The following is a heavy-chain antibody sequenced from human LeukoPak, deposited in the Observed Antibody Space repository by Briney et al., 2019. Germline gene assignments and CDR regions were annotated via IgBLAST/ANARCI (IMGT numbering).Heavy chain of an antibody. CDR2: ISVYNGNT. V-gene: IGHV1-18*01. CDR3: ARGGGGYYGSGSYLTDH. J-gene: IGHJ4*02. CDR1: GYSFRNYG. Sequence: ASVKVSCKASGYSFRNYGISWVRQAPGQGLEYMGWISVYNGNTNYAQRLQGRVTMTADTSTSTVYMELRSLRSDDTAVYYCARGGGGYYGSGSYLTDHWGQGTLVTVSS. D-gene: IGHD3-10*01.